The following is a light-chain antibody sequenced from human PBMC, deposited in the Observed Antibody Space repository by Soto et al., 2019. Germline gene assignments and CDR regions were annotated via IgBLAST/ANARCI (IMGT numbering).Light chain of an antibody. CDR1: SSDVGGYNY. Sequence: QPVLTQPASVSGSPGQSITISCTGTSSDVGGYNYVSWYQQHPGKAPKLMIYDVSNRPSGVSNRFSGSKSGNTASLTISGLQGEDEADYYCSSYTSSSTSVVFGGGSKLTVL. V-gene: IGLV2-14*01. J-gene: IGLJ2*01. CDR2: DVS. CDR3: SSYTSSSTSVV.